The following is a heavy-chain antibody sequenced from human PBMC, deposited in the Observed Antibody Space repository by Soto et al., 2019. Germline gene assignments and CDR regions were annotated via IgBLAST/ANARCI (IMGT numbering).Heavy chain of an antibody. V-gene: IGHV3-48*01. J-gene: IGHJ5*02. CDR3: ARRRVVAATPGAALTQLFDP. CDR1: GFTFSSYS. Sequence: GGSLRLSCAASGFTFSSYSMNWVRQAPGKGLEWVSYISSSSSTIYYADSVKGRFTISRDNAKNSLYLQMNSLRAEDTAVYYCARRRVVAATPGAALTQLFDPWGQGTLVTVSS. D-gene: IGHD2-15*01. CDR2: ISSSSSTI.